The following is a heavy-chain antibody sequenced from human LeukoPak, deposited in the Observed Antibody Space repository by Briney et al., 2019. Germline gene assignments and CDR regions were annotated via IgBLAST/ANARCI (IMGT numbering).Heavy chain of an antibody. J-gene: IGHJ4*02. D-gene: IGHD4-17*01. CDR3: AKAYSNWVTTATPLDY. CDR2: ISGSGGST. V-gene: IGHV3-23*01. Sequence: PGGSLRLSCAASGFSFSNYAMSWVRQAPGKGLEWVSAISGSGGSTYYADSVKGRFTISRDNSKNTLYLQMNSLRAEDTSVYYCAKAYSNWVTTATPLDYWGQGTLVTVSS. CDR1: GFSFSNYA.